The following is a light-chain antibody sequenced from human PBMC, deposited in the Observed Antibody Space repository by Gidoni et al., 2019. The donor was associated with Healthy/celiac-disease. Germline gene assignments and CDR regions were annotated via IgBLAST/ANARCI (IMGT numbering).Light chain of an antibody. CDR2: DAS. V-gene: IGKV3-11*01. Sequence: EIVLTQSPATLSLSPGERATLSCRASQSVSSYLAWYQQKPGQAPRLLIYDASNRATGIPARFSGSGSGTDFTLTISSLEPEDFAVYYCQQRSNSPITFGQXTRLEIK. CDR1: QSVSSY. CDR3: QQRSNSPIT. J-gene: IGKJ5*01.